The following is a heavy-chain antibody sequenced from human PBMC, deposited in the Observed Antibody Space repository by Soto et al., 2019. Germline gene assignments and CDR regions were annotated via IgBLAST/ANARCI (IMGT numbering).Heavy chain of an antibody. V-gene: IGHV1-69*12. CDR2: IIPIFGTG. CDR1: GGTFSSYA. Sequence: QVQLVQSGAEVKKPGSSVKVSCKASGGTFSSYAISWVRQAPGQGLEWMGGIIPIFGTGNYAQKFQGRVTITADESTITAHMELSSLSSEDTAVYYCARDPLRCGGDCPPDSWGQGTLVTVSS. CDR3: ARDPLRCGGDCPPDS. J-gene: IGHJ4*02. D-gene: IGHD2-21*02.